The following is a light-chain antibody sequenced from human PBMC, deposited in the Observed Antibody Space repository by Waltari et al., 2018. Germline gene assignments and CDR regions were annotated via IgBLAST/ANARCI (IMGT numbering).Light chain of an antibody. CDR1: KLGDQY. CDR2: QDD. CDR3: QAWGSSTEVV. V-gene: IGLV3-1*01. J-gene: IGLJ3*02. Sequence: SYALTHPPSVSVSPGQTARIPCSGHKLGDQYASWYQHKPGQSPVLVIYQDDRRPSGVPERFSGSNSGNTATLTISGTQAMDEADFYCQAWGSSTEVVFGGGTKLTVL.